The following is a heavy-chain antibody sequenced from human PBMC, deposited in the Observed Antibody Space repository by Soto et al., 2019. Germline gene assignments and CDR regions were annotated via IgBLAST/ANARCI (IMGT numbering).Heavy chain of an antibody. V-gene: IGHV3-23*01. D-gene: IGHD6-6*01. Sequence: GGSLRLSCAASGFTFSSYAMSWVRQAPGKGLEWVSAISGSGGSTYYADSVKGRFTISRDNSKNTLYLQMNSLRAEDTAVYYCAKSRIAARPNPYYFDYWGQGTLVTVSS. CDR2: ISGSGGST. CDR1: GFTFSSYA. J-gene: IGHJ4*02. CDR3: AKSRIAARPNPYYFDY.